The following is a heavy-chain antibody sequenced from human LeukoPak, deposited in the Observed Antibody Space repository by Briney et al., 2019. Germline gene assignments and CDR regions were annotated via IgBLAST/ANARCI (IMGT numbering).Heavy chain of an antibody. J-gene: IGHJ4*02. Sequence: ASVKVSCKVSGYTLTELSMHWVRQAPGKGLEWMGGFDPEDGETIYAQKFQGRVTMTEDTSTDTAYMELSSLRSEDTAVYYCATAGWLYYDSGVEDYWGQGTLVTVSS. CDR1: GYTLTELS. CDR2: FDPEDGET. CDR3: ATAGWLYYDSGVEDY. V-gene: IGHV1-24*01. D-gene: IGHD3-22*01.